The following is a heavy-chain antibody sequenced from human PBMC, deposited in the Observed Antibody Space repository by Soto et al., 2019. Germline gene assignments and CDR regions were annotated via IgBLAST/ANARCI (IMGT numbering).Heavy chain of an antibody. CDR2: TYFRSKWYT. Sequence: PSQTLSLTCAISGDSVSSNSAVWNWLRQSPSRGLEWLGRTYFRSKWYTDYAVSVKSRITINPDTSKNQFSLQLSSVTPEDTAVYYCGRESMAGWVDFWGQGALVTVSS. D-gene: IGHD6-19*01. CDR3: GRESMAGWVDF. J-gene: IGHJ4*02. V-gene: IGHV6-1*01. CDR1: GDSVSSNSAV.